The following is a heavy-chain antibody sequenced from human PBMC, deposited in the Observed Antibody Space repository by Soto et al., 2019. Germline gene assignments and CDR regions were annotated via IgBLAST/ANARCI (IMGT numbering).Heavy chain of an antibody. Sequence: QVQLQESGPGLLKPSQTLALTCSVSGGSISSGGYYWNRIRQHPGKGLEWIGYIYYSGSTYYNPSLKNRVTISVDTSKNQFSLNMSSVTAADTAVYYCARAPLNWGQGTLVTVSS. J-gene: IGHJ4*02. CDR3: ARAPLN. CDR1: GGSISSGGYY. V-gene: IGHV4-31*03. CDR2: IYYSGST.